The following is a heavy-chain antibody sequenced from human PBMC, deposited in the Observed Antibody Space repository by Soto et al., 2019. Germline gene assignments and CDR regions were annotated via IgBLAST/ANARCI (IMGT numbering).Heavy chain of an antibody. CDR3: AKDQTSSIAARPRFDY. D-gene: IGHD6-6*01. CDR1: GFTFSSYG. V-gene: IGHV3-30*18. CDR2: ISYDGSNK. Sequence: QVQLVESGGGVVQPGRSLRLACAASGFTFSSYGMHWVRQAPGKGLEWVAVISYDGSNKYYADSVKGRFTISRDNSKNTLYLQMNSLRAEDTAVYSCAKDQTSSIAARPRFDYWGQGTLVTVSS. J-gene: IGHJ4*02.